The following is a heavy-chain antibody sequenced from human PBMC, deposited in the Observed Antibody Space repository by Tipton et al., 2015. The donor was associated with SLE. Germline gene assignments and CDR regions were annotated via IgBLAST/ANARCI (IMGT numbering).Heavy chain of an antibody. CDR2: IRYDGNDK. CDR3: AKDYNSASSDY. CDR1: EFTFSRYG. Sequence: GSLRLSCAASEFTFSRYGMHWVRQAPGKGLEWVSFIRYDGNDKYYADSVKGRFTISRDNSKNTLYLQMNSLTAEDSAVYFCAKDYNSASSDYWGQGTLVTVSS. V-gene: IGHV3-30*02. D-gene: IGHD6-19*01. J-gene: IGHJ4*02.